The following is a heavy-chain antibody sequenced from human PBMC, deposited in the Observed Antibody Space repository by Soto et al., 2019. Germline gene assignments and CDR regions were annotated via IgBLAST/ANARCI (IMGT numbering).Heavy chain of an antibody. Sequence: SVKVSCKASGGSFSSYIVSWVRQAPGQGLEWMGRIIPVLGVEYYAQKFQGRVTITADKSTSTAYMELSSLRSEDTAVYYCAKSPYPGSATPSYYDMDVWRLGTTVTVS. CDR1: GGSFSSYI. D-gene: IGHD3-16*01. CDR2: IIPVLGVE. J-gene: IGHJ6*02. CDR3: AKSPYPGSATPSYYDMDV. V-gene: IGHV1-69*02.